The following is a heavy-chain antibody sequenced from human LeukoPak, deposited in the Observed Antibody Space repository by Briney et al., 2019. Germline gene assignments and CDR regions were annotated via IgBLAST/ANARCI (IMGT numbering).Heavy chain of an antibody. V-gene: IGHV1-2*02. CDR1: GYTFTGYY. CDR3: ARGRRYDFWSGYIRSYYYYYMDV. D-gene: IGHD3-3*01. Sequence: GASVKVSCKASGYTFTGYYMHWVRQAPGQGLEWMGWINPNSGGTNYAQKFQGRVTMTRDTSISTASMELSSLRSEDTAVYYCARGRRYDFWSGYIRSYYYYYMDVWGKGTTVTVSS. CDR2: INPNSGGT. J-gene: IGHJ6*03.